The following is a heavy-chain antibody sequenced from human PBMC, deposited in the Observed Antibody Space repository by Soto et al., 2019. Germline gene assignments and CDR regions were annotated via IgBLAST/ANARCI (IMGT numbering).Heavy chain of an antibody. V-gene: IGHV3-74*01. Sequence: PVGSLRLSCASSVFNLGSYWMHCVRQAPGKGLVWVSRINDYGTTINYAESVEGRFTISRDDAKSEVYLQMNNLRAEDTAVYYCARGGLEPFDYWGQGALVIVSS. D-gene: IGHD1-1*01. CDR1: VFNLGSYW. J-gene: IGHJ4*02. CDR2: INDYGTTI. CDR3: ARGGLEPFDY.